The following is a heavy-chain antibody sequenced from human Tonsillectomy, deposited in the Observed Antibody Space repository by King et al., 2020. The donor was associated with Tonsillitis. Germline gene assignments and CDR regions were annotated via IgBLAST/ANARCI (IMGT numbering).Heavy chain of an antibody. D-gene: IGHD4-17*01. CDR1: GGSISRYY. CDR2: IYHSGST. Sequence: QLQESGPGLVKPSETLSLNCSVSGGSISRYYWSWIRQPPGKGLEWIGYIYHSGSTNYNPSLKSRVSISVDTSKNQFSLKLSSVTAADTAVYYCARTRVGDYQPYFYFDYWGQGTLVTVSS. J-gene: IGHJ4*02. V-gene: IGHV4-59*01. CDR3: ARTRVGDYQPYFYFDY.